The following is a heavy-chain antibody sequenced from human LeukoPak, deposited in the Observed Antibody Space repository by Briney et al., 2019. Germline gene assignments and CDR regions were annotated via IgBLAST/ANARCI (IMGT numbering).Heavy chain of an antibody. D-gene: IGHD4-23*01. CDR2: ISWNSGSI. CDR1: GFTFDDYA. J-gene: IGHJ5*02. Sequence: GRSLRLSCAASGFTFDDYAMHWVRQAPGKGLEWVSGISWNSGSIGYADSVKGRFTISRDNAKNSLYLQMNSLRAEDMALYYCAKSPYGGNSGGWFDLWGQGTLVTVSS. V-gene: IGHV3-9*03. CDR3: AKSPYGGNSGGWFDL.